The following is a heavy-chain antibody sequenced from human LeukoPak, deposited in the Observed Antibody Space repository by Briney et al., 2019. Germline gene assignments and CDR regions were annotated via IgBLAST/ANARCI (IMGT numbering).Heavy chain of an antibody. D-gene: IGHD1-26*01. J-gene: IGHJ3*02. V-gene: IGHV1-24*01. CDR1: GYTLTELS. Sequence: ASVKVSCKVSGYTLTELSMHWVRQAPGKGLEWMGGFDPEDGETIYAHKFQGRVTMTEDTSTDTAYMELSSLRSEDTAVYYCATRYSGTTDAFDIWGQGTMVTVSS. CDR2: FDPEDGET. CDR3: ATRYSGTTDAFDI.